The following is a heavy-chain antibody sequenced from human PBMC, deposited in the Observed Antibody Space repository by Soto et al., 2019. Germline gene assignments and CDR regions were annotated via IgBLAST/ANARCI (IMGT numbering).Heavy chain of an antibody. V-gene: IGHV4-34*01. Sequence: QVQLQQWGAGLLKPSETLSLTCAVYGGSFSGYYWSWIRQPPGKGLEWIGEINHSGSTNYNPSLKRRVTISVDTSKNQFPLKLSSVTAADTAVYYCAGARSGYDYVWGSYRYAPYFDYWGQGTLVTVSS. CDR2: INHSGST. J-gene: IGHJ4*02. D-gene: IGHD3-16*02. CDR3: AGARSGYDYVWGSYRYAPYFDY. CDR1: GGSFSGYY.